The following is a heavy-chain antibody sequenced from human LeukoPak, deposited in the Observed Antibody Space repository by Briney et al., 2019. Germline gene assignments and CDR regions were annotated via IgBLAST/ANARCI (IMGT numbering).Heavy chain of an antibody. CDR1: GYTFTSYG. V-gene: IGHV1-18*01. Sequence: GASVKVYRKASGYTFTSYGISWVRQAPGQGLEWMGWISGYSGNTNYVQKFQGRVTMATDTSTSTVYMELRSLRSDDTAVYYCVRDIATVVRQEWGQGTLVTVSS. CDR3: VRDIATVVRQE. J-gene: IGHJ4*02. D-gene: IGHD2-2*01. CDR2: ISGYSGNT.